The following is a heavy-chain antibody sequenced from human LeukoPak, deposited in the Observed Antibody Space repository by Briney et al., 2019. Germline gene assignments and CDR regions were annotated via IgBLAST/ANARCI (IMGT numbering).Heavy chain of an antibody. CDR1: GFTFSSYG. V-gene: IGHV3-23*01. J-gene: IGHJ4*02. Sequence: PGGSLRLSCAASGFTFSSYGMSWVRQAPGKGLEWGSAISGSGGSTYYADSVKGRFTISRDNSKNTLYLQMNSLRTEDTAVYYCAKEKDSRGYSFGLGIWGQGILVTVSS. D-gene: IGHD5-12*01. CDR2: ISGSGGST. CDR3: AKEKDSRGYSFGLGI.